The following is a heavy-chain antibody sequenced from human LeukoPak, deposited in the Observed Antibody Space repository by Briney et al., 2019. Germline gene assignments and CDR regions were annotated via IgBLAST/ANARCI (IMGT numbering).Heavy chain of an antibody. Sequence: GGSLRLSCAASGFNFMTYGMHWVRQAPGKGLEWVAFISYDGGRRFFGESVKGRFTIARDNSENTVSLQMNTLKTEDTAVYYCAKGLRWFGDFYFNFFDYWGQGILVTVSS. J-gene: IGHJ4*02. CDR1: GFNFMTYG. V-gene: IGHV3-30*18. CDR3: AKGLRWFGDFYFNFFDY. CDR2: ISYDGGRR. D-gene: IGHD3-10*01.